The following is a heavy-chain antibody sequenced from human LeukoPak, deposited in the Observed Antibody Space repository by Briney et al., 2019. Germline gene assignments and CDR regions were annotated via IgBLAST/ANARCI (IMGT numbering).Heavy chain of an antibody. D-gene: IGHD1-14*01. V-gene: IGHV1-2*02. CDR1: GYTFTGYY. Sequence: GASVKVSCKASGYTFTGYYMHWARQAPGQGLEWMGWTNPNSGGTNYAQKFQGRVTMTRDTSISTAYMELSRLRSDDTAVYYCARDPEPVSPYYFDYWGQGTLVTVSS. CDR3: ARDPEPVSPYYFDY. J-gene: IGHJ4*02. CDR2: TNPNSGGT.